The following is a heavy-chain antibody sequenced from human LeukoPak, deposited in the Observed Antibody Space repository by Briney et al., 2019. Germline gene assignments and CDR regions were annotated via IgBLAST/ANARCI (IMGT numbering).Heavy chain of an antibody. CDR3: ARVPRERDAFDI. CDR2: ISYDGSNK. J-gene: IGHJ3*02. D-gene: IGHD1-1*01. V-gene: IGHV3-30*04. CDR1: GFTFSSYA. Sequence: PGGSLRLSCAASGFTFSSYAMHWVRQAPGKGLEWVAVISYDGSNKYYADSVKGRFTISRDNSKNTLYLQMNSLRAEDTAVYYCARVPRERDAFDIWGQGTMVTVSS.